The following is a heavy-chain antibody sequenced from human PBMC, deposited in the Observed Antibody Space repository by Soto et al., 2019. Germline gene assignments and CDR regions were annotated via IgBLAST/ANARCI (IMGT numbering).Heavy chain of an antibody. CDR3: AKGNGSGYPYWYFDL. V-gene: IGHV3-9*01. CDR1: GFTFDDYA. CDR2: ISWNSGSI. J-gene: IGHJ2*01. D-gene: IGHD3-22*01. Sequence: EVQLVESGGGLVQPGTSLRLSCAASGFTFDDYAMHWVRQAPGKGLEWVSGISWNSGSIGYADSVKGRFTISRDNAKNSLYLQMNSLRAEDTALYYCAKGNGSGYPYWYFDLWGRGTLVTVSS.